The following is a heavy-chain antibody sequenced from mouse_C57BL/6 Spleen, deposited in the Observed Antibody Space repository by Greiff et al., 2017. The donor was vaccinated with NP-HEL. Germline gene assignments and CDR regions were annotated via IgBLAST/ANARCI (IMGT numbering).Heavy chain of an antibody. V-gene: IGHV1-50*01. D-gene: IGHD2-2*01. CDR2: IDPSDSYT. CDR1: GYTFTSYW. CDR3: ARDRLLDY. J-gene: IGHJ2*01. Sequence: QVHVKQPGAELVKPGASVKLSCKASGYTFTSYWMQWVKQRPGQGLEWIGEIDPSDSYTNYNQKFKGKATLTVDTSSSTAYMQLSSLTSEDSAVYYCARDRLLDYWGQGTTLTVSS.